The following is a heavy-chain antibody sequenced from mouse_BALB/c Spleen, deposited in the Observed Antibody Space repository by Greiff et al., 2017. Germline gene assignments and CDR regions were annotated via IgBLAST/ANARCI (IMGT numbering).Heavy chain of an antibody. V-gene: IGHV5-12-1*01. Sequence: EVQRVESGGGLVKPGGSLKLSCAASGFAFSSYDMSWVRQTPEKRLEWVAYISSGGGSTYYPDTVKGRFTISRDNAKNTLYLQMSSLKSEDTAMYYCARHLRYFDVWGAGTTVTVSS. CDR1: GFAFSSYD. CDR3: ARHLRYFDV. J-gene: IGHJ1*01. CDR2: ISSGGGST. D-gene: IGHD2-10*01.